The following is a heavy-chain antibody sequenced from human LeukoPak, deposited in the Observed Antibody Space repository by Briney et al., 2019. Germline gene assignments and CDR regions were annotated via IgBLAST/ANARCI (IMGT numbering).Heavy chain of an antibody. CDR2: INGDGTSA. J-gene: IGHJ4*02. CDR1: GFTFSHYW. Sequence: GGSLRLSCAASGFTFSHYWMHWVRHGPGEGLVWVSEINGDGTSAGYADSVRGRFTVSRDNAKNTLYLHMNSLRAEDTAIYFCARDQMGATPIDYWGQGTVVTVSS. V-gene: IGHV3-74*01. CDR3: ARDQMGATPIDY. D-gene: IGHD2-8*01.